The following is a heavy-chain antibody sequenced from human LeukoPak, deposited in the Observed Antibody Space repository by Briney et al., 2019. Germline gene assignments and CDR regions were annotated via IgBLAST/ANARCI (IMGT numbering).Heavy chain of an antibody. V-gene: IGHV5-51*01. Sequence: GESLKISCKGSGYTFTNYWIGWVRQMPGKGLEWMGIIYPGDSDTRYSPSFQGQVTISADKSISTAYLQWSSLKASDTAMYYCVRHYCSGGSCDPSSPYYWGQGTLVTVSS. CDR3: VRHYCSGGSCDPSSPYY. J-gene: IGHJ4*02. CDR1: GYTFTNYW. D-gene: IGHD2-15*01. CDR2: IYPGDSDT.